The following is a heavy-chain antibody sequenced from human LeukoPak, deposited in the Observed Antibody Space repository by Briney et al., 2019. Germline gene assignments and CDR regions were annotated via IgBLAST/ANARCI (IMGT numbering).Heavy chain of an antibody. CDR3: ASSGGTYYYDTGDY. CDR1: GFTFSSYE. V-gene: IGHV3-48*03. CDR2: ISSSGSTI. Sequence: GGSLRLXCAASGFTFSSYEMNWVRQAPGKGLEWVSYISSSGSTIYYADSVKGRFTISRDNAKNSLYLQMNSLRAEDTAVYYCASSGGTYYYDTGDYWGQGTLVTVSS. D-gene: IGHD3-22*01. J-gene: IGHJ4*02.